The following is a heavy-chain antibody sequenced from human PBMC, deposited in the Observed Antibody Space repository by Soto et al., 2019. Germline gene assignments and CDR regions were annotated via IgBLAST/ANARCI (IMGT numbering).Heavy chain of an antibody. CDR2: ISAYNGNT. CDR1: GYTFTSYG. CDR3: ARDTPYYDILTGYYSGWFDP. Sequence: QVQLVQSGAEVKKPGASVKVSCKASGYTFTSYGISWVRQAPGQGLEWMGWISAYNGNTNYAQKLQGRVTMTTDTYTSTAYMELRSLRSDDTAVYYCARDTPYYDILTGYYSGWFDPWGQGTLVTVSS. D-gene: IGHD3-9*01. V-gene: IGHV1-18*01. J-gene: IGHJ5*02.